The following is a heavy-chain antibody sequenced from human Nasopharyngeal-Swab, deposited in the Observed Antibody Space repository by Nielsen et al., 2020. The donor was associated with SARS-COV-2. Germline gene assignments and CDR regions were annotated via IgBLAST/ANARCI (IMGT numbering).Heavy chain of an antibody. CDR2: ISYDGSNK. CDR3: ASPPLDSSGHYYGFHY. J-gene: IGHJ4*02. V-gene: IGHV3-30-3*01. CDR1: GFTFSSSA. Sequence: GESLKISCAASGFTFSSSAMHWVRQAPGKRLEWVAVISYDGSNKYFADSVKGRFTISRDNSKNTLYLQMNSLRAEDTAVYYCASPPLDSSGHYYGFHYWGRGTLVTVSS. D-gene: IGHD3-22*01.